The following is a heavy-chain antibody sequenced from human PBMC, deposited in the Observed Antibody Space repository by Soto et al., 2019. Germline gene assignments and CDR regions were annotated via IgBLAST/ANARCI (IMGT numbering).Heavy chain of an antibody. CDR3: TTDRFHYAGRLPDFDY. D-gene: IGHD3-16*01. J-gene: IGHJ4*02. CDR1: GFTFSNAW. V-gene: IGHV3-15*01. Sequence: RRLSCAASGFTFSNAWMSWVRQAPGKGLEWVGRIKSKTDGGTTDYAAPVKGRFTISRDDSKNTLYLQMNSLKTEDTAVYYCTTDRFHYAGRLPDFDYWGQGTLVTVSS. CDR2: IKSKTDGGTT.